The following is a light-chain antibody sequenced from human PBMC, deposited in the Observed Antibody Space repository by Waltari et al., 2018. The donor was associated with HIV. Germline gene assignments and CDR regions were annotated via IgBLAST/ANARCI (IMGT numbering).Light chain of an antibody. Sequence: DIVMTQSPDSLAVSLGERATINCKSPQSVLYSSNNKNYLAWYQQKPGQPPKLLIYWASTRESGVPDRFSGSGSGTDFTLTISSLQAEDVAVYYCQQYYSTPLTFGGGTTVEIK. CDR1: QSVLYSSNNKNY. CDR3: QQYYSTPLT. J-gene: IGKJ4*01. V-gene: IGKV4-1*01. CDR2: WAS.